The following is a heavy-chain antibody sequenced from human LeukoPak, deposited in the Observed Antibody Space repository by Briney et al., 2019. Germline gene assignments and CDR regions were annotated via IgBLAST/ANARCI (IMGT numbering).Heavy chain of an antibody. CDR2: ISAYNGYT. J-gene: IGHJ4*02. CDR1: GCTFTNYG. V-gene: IGHV1-18*01. Sequence: GASVKVSCKASGCTFTNYGISWVRQAPGQGLEWMGWISAYNGYTNYAQKLQGRVTMTTDTSTSTAYMEVRSLRSDDTAVYYCARRSPTLYSSGWPDYWGQGTLVTVSS. D-gene: IGHD6-19*01. CDR3: ARRSPTLYSSGWPDY.